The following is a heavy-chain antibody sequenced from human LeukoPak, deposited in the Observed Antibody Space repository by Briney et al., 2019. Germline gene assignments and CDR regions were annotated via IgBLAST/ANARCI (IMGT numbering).Heavy chain of an antibody. J-gene: IGHJ4*02. Sequence: ASVKVSCKASGYTFTGYYMHWVRQAPGQGLEWMGWINPNSGGTNYAQKFQGRVTMTRDTSISTAYMELSRLRSDDTAVYYCARLEAGSPFTSFDYWGQGTLVTVSS. CDR2: INPNSGGT. CDR1: GYTFTGYY. CDR3: ARLEAGSPFTSFDY. V-gene: IGHV1-2*02. D-gene: IGHD3-16*01.